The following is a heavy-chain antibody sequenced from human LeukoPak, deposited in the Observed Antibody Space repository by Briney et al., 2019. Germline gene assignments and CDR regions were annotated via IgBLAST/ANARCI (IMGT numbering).Heavy chain of an antibody. J-gene: IGHJ5*02. V-gene: IGHV3-21*01. CDR2: ISRSSSYI. CDR1: GFTFSDYY. Sequence: AGGSLRLSCVASGFTFSDYYMSWVRQAPGKGLEWVSSISRSSSYIYYADSVKGRFTISRDNAKNSLYLQMNSLRAEDTAVYYCARDPGNWNYGNWFDPWGQGTLVTVSS. D-gene: IGHD1-7*01. CDR3: ARDPGNWNYGNWFDP.